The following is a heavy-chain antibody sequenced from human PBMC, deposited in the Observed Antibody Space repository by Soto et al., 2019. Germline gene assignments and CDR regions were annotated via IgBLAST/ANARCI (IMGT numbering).Heavy chain of an antibody. CDR1: GLTFSSYA. Sequence: EVQLLESGGGLGQPGGSLRLSCAASGLTFSSYAMSWVRQAPGKGLEWVSAISDGGGSTFYADSVKGRFTISRDNSKNTLYLQMNSLRAEDTAVYYCARRTMDSYYSYYYMDVWGKGTTVTVSS. J-gene: IGHJ6*03. CDR3: ARRTMDSYYSYYYMDV. CDR2: ISDGGGST. V-gene: IGHV3-23*01.